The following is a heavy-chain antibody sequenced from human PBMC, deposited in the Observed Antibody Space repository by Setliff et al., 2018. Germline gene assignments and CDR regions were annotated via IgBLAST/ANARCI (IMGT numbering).Heavy chain of an antibody. CDR2: IYYSGST. Sequence: PSETLSLTCTVSGGSISSSSYYRGWIRQPPGKGLEWIGSIYYSGSTYYSPSLKSRVTISVDTSKNQFSLKLSSVTAADTAVYYCASQRWLQFSVDYWGRGTLVTVSS. CDR3: ASQRWLQFSVDY. J-gene: IGHJ4*02. D-gene: IGHD5-12*01. V-gene: IGHV4-39*07. CDR1: GGSISSSSYY.